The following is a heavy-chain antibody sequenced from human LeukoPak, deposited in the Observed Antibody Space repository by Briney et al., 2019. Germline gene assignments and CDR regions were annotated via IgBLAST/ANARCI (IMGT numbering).Heavy chain of an antibody. D-gene: IGHD3-22*01. CDR3: AKAFIFDSRAFDY. CDR2: ISGSGGST. Sequence: GGSLRLSCAASGFTFSSYAMSWVRQAPGKGLEWVSAISGSGGSTYYADSVKGRFTISRDISKNTLYLQMNSLRAEDTAVYYCAKAFIFDSRAFDYWGQGTLVTVSS. J-gene: IGHJ4*02. V-gene: IGHV3-23*01. CDR1: GFTFSSYA.